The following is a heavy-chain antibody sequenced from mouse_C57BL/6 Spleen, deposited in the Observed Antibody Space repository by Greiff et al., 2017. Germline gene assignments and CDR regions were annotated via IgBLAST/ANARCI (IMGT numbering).Heavy chain of an antibody. Sequence: VQLKEPGGGLVKPGGSLKLSCAASGFTFSSYAMPWVRQTPEKRLEWVATISDGGSYTYYPDNVKGRFTISRDNAKNNLYLQMSHLKSEDTAMYYCARSRGGMDFDYWGQGTTLTVSS. CDR3: ARSRGGMDFDY. J-gene: IGHJ2*01. CDR2: ISDGGSYT. CDR1: GFTFSSYA. D-gene: IGHD1-1*02. V-gene: IGHV5-4*01.